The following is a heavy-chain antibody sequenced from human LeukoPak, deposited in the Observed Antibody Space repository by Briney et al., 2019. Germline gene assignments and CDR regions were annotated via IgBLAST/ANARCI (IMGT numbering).Heavy chain of an antibody. CDR3: ARVNGSGSYPIDY. CDR2: ISSSGSTI. Sequence: GGSLRLSCAASGFTFSSYGMHWVRQAPGKGLEWVSYISSSGSTIYYADSVKGRFTISRDNAKNSLYLQMNSLRAEDTAVYYCARVNGSGSYPIDYWGQGTLVTVSS. V-gene: IGHV3-48*04. D-gene: IGHD3-10*01. CDR1: GFTFSSYG. J-gene: IGHJ4*02.